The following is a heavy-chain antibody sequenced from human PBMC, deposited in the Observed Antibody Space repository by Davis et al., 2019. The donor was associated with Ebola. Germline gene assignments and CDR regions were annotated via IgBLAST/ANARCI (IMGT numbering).Heavy chain of an antibody. J-gene: IGHJ2*01. CDR1: GFTFSSYS. V-gene: IGHV3-48*02. Sequence: GESLKISCAASGFTFSSYSMNWVRQAPGKGLEWVSYISSSSSTIYYADSVKGRFTISRDNAKNSLYLQMNSLRDEDTAVYYCARDSAGIVVVTAWYFDLWGRGTLVTVSS. D-gene: IGHD2-21*02. CDR3: ARDSAGIVVVTAWYFDL. CDR2: ISSSSSTI.